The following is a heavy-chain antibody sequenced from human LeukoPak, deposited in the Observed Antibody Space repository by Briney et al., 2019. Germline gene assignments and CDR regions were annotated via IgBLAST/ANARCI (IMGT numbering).Heavy chain of an antibody. CDR3: ARGRVAARDYYYYYMDV. CDR2: IYPGDSDT. CDR1: GYSFTSYW. Sequence: GESLKISCKGSGYSFTSYWIGWVRQMPGKGLEWMGIIYPGDSDTRYSPSFQGQVTISADKSISTAYLQWSSLKASDTAMYYCARGRVAARDYYYYYMDVWAKGPRSPSP. D-gene: IGHD6-6*01. J-gene: IGHJ6*03. V-gene: IGHV5-51*01.